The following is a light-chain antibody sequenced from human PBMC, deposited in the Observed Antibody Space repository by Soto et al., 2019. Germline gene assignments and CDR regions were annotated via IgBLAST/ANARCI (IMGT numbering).Light chain of an antibody. CDR2: DNN. CDR3: GTWDSSLSVFV. V-gene: IGLV1-51*01. Sequence: QSVLTQPPSVSAAPGQTVTISCSGSSSNIGNNYVSWYQHLPGTAPKLLIYDNNNRPSGIPDRFSGSKSGTSATLGITGLQTGDEADYYCGTWDSSLSVFVFGGGTKLTVL. J-gene: IGLJ2*01. CDR1: SSNIGNNY.